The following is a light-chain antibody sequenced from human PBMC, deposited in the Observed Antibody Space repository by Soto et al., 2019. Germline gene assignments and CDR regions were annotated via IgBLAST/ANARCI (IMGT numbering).Light chain of an antibody. CDR2: SNN. V-gene: IGLV1-44*01. J-gene: IGLJ2*01. CDR3: ASWDDSLDGSV. Sequence: QAVLTQPPSASGTPGQRVTISCSGSSSNIGSDTVNWHQQLPGTAPKLLIYSNNQRPSGVPDRFSGSKSGTSASLAISGLQSEDEGDYYCASWDDSLDGSVFGGGTKLTVL. CDR1: SSNIGSDT.